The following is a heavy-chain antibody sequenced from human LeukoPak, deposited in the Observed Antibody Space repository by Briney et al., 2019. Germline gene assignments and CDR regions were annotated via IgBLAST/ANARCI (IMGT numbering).Heavy chain of an antibody. D-gene: IGHD2-2*01. J-gene: IGHJ4*02. CDR1: GGSLSGAY. CDR2: INHSGRT. CDR3: ARDPCSSINCPLHY. Sequence: SEALSLTCAVYGGSLSGAYCTWIRQTPEKGLEWIGVINHSGRTNYNPSLEPRVTISLDKSQNHFSLKLTSVTAADSAVYYCARDPCSSINCPLHYWGQGIQVTVSS. V-gene: IGHV4-34*01.